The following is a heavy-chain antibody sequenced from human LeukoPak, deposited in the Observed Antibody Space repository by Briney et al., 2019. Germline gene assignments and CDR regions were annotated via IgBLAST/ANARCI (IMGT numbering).Heavy chain of an antibody. Sequence: GGSLRLSCAASGFTFGSYAMYWVRQAPGKGLEWVSGIFGSGGSPHYADSVRGRFTISRDNSKNTVYLQMNSLRVEDTAVYYCGKTTTGYSSGRYPGWPVDYWGQGTLVTVSS. V-gene: IGHV3-23*01. J-gene: IGHJ4*02. CDR2: IFGSGGSP. CDR3: GKTTTGYSSGRYPGWPVDY. D-gene: IGHD6-19*01. CDR1: GFTFGSYA.